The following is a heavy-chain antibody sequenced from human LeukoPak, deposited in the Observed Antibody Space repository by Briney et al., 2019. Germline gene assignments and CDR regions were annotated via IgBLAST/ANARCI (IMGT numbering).Heavy chain of an antibody. Sequence: GGTPRLSCTASGFTFNSYWMTWVRQAPGKGLEWVANTNQHGTRNYYVDSVKGRFTISRDNAENSLYLQMSSLRDEDTAVYYCARNVNAFDIWGRGTMVTVSS. CDR3: ARNVNAFDI. CDR2: TNQHGTRN. CDR1: GFTFNSYW. V-gene: IGHV3-7*01. J-gene: IGHJ3*02.